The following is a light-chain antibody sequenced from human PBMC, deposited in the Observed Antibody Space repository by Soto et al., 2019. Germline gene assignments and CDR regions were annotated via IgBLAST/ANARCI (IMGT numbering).Light chain of an antibody. CDR2: KAT. Sequence: DIVMTQSPDSLAVSLGERATINCKSSQSVLFSSNNKNYLAWYQQKPGKAPKLLIYKATNLQTGVPSRFSGSGSGTDFSLTISSLQPVDSATYYCQQYTDFQYTFGQGTKVDIK. CDR1: QSVLFSSNNKNY. CDR3: QQYTDFQYT. J-gene: IGKJ2*01. V-gene: IGKV4-1*01.